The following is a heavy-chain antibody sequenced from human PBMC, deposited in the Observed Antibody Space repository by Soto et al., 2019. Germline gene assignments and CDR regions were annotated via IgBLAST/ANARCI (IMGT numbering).Heavy chain of an antibody. CDR1: VYTFTSDD. Sequence: ASVKGACKASVYTFTSDDSNWVRQATGQGLEWMGWMNPNSGNTGYAQKFRGRVTMTRNTSISTAYMELSSLRSEDTAVYYCARGLLYCSSTSCYSSPNYYYYYMDVWGKGTTVTVSS. CDR2: MNPNSGNT. D-gene: IGHD2-2*01. J-gene: IGHJ6*03. CDR3: ARGLLYCSSTSCYSSPNYYYYYMDV. V-gene: IGHV1-8*01.